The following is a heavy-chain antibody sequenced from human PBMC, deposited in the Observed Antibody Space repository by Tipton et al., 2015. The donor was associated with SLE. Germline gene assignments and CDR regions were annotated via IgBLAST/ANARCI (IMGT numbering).Heavy chain of an antibody. CDR2: MHHNGST. V-gene: IGHV4-38-2*02. CDR3: ATGHFDF. Sequence: LRLSCTVSLYSIGSGFYWDWVRQAPGKGLEWVATMHHNGSTYYNPSLRSRVAVSMDTSRNQFSLRLKSVTAADTVVYYCATGHFDFWGQGRLVTVSS. CDR1: LYSIGSGFY. J-gene: IGHJ5*01. D-gene: IGHD1-1*01.